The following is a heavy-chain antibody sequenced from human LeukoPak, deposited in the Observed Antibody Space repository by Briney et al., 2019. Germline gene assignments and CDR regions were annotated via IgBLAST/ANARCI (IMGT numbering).Heavy chain of an antibody. D-gene: IGHD5-12*01. CDR1: GFIFSSYA. V-gene: IGHV3-23*01. Sequence: GGSLRLSCAASGFIFSSYAMSWVRQAPGKGLEWVSAISGSGGSTYYADSVKGRFTISRDNSKNTLYLQMNSLRAEDTAVYYCARVLIVATIVYFDYWGQGTLVTVSS. J-gene: IGHJ4*02. CDR2: ISGSGGST. CDR3: ARVLIVATIVYFDY.